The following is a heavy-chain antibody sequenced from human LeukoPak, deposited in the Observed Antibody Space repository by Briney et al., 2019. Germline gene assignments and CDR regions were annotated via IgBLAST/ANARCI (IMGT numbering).Heavy chain of an antibody. CDR2: IIPIFGTA. CDR3: ARDREEGVTKIRPSNWFDP. CDR1: GGTFSSYA. V-gene: IGHV1-69*01. Sequence: SVKVSCKASGGTFSSYAISWVRQAPGQGLEWMGGIIPIFGTANYAQKFQGRVTITADESTSTAYMELSSLRSEDTAEYYCARDREEGVTKIRPSNWFDPWGQGTLVTVSS. J-gene: IGHJ5*02. D-gene: IGHD4-17*01.